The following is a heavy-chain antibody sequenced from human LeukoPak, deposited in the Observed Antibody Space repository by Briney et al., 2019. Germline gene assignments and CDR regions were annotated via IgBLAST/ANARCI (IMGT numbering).Heavy chain of an antibody. CDR2: INHSGST. J-gene: IGHJ5*02. Sequence: SETLSLTCAVYGGSFSDYYWSWIRQPPGKGLEWIGEINHSGSTNYNPSLKSRVNISVDTSKNQFALKLSSVTAADTAVYYCARAFRMYALHNWFDPWGQGTLVTVSS. CDR1: GGSFSDYY. V-gene: IGHV4-34*01. D-gene: IGHD2-8*01. CDR3: ARAFRMYALHNWFDP.